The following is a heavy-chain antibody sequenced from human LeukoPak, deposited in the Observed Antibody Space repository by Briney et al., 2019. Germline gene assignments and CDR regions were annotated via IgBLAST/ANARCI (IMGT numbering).Heavy chain of an antibody. CDR2: IYNGVNT. CDR3: ARSRAFNSGAFDP. D-gene: IGHD1-26*01. V-gene: IGHV4-61*01. Sequence: SETLSLTCTVSGASVSSASYWTWIRQPPGKGVEWIAHIYNGVNTNCNPSLKSRVTISVDTSKNQFSLRLNSVTAADTAVYYCARSRAFNSGAFDPWGQGSLVTVSS. J-gene: IGHJ5*02. CDR1: GASVSSASY.